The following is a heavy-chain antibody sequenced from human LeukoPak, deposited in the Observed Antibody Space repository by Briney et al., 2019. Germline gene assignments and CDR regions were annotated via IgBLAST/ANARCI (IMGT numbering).Heavy chain of an antibody. V-gene: IGHV1-18*01. Sequence: GASVKVSCKASGYSLSSYGLSWVRQAPGQGLERMGWISGYNGNTDTAQKFRDRLTMTTDKSTDTAHMELRSLRLDDTAVYFCARDGLQFLDWILWFDLWGQGTRVTVSS. J-gene: IGHJ5*02. CDR2: ISGYNGNT. CDR3: ARDGLQFLDWILWFDL. D-gene: IGHD3-3*01. CDR1: GYSLSSYG.